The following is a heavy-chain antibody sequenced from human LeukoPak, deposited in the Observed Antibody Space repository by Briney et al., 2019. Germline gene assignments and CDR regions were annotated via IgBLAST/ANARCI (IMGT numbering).Heavy chain of an antibody. V-gene: IGHV1-18*01. CDR1: GYTFTSYG. CDR3: ARARTVGRAVAGTGAPKNNWFDP. J-gene: IGHJ5*02. D-gene: IGHD6-19*01. CDR2: ISAYNGNT. Sequence: GASVNVSCKASGYTFTSYGISWVRQAPGQGLEWMGWISAYNGNTNYAQKLQGRVTMTTDTSTSTTYMELRSLRSDDTAVYYCARARTVGRAVAGTGAPKNNWFDPWGQGTLVTVSS.